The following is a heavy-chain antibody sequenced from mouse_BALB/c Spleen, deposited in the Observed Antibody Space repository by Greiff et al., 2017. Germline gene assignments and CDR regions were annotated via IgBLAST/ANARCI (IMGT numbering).Heavy chain of an antibody. J-gene: IGHJ3*01. D-gene: IGHD2-14*01. CDR1: GFNIKDTY. V-gene: IGHV14-3*02. Sequence: EVQLQQSGAELVKPGASVKLSCTASGFNIKDTYMHWVKQRPEQGLEWIGRIDPANGNTKYDPKFQGKATITADTSSNTAYLQLSSLTSEDTAVYYCAHTYYRSPFAYWGQGTLVTVSA. CDR3: AHTYYRSPFAY. CDR2: IDPANGNT.